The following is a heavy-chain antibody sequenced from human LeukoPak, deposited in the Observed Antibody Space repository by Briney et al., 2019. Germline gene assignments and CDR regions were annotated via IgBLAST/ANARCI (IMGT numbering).Heavy chain of an antibody. J-gene: IGHJ4*02. CDR3: ARGVYCSGGSCYLPSDY. CDR2: INHSGST. D-gene: IGHD2-15*01. Sequence: ASETLSLTCAVYGGSFSGYYWSWIRQPPGKGLEWIGEINHSGSTNYNPSLKSRITISVDTSKNQFSLNLSSVTAADTAVYYCARGVYCSGGSCYLPSDYWGQGSLVTVSS. CDR1: GGSFSGYY. V-gene: IGHV4-34*01.